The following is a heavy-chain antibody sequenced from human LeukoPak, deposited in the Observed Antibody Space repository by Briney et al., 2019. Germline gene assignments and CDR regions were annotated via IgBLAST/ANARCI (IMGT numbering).Heavy chain of an antibody. CDR2: ISSSGSYI. V-gene: IGHV3-21*01. J-gene: IGHJ6*03. CDR3: ARDGGSYYPYLYYYSMDV. D-gene: IGHD1-26*01. CDR1: GFTFSTYS. Sequence: GGSLRLSCAASGFTFSTYSMNWVRQAPGKGLEWVSSISSSGSYIYYADSVKGRFTISRDNAKNSLYLQMNSLRAEDTAVYYCARDGGSYYPYLYYYSMDVWGKGTTVTVSS.